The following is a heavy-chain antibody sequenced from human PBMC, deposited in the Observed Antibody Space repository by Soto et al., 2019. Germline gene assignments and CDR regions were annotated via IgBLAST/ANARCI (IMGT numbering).Heavy chain of an antibody. Sequence: KASETLSLTCTVSGGSISSGDYYWSWIRQPPGKGLEWIGYIYYSGSTYYNPSLKSRVTISVDTSKNQFSLKLSSVTAADTAVYYCARDWGEQSGYSSSGYYYYGMDVWGQGTTVTVSS. V-gene: IGHV4-30-4*01. CDR3: ARDWGEQSGYSSSGYYYYGMDV. CDR1: GGSISSGDYY. CDR2: IYYSGST. D-gene: IGHD5-18*01. J-gene: IGHJ6*02.